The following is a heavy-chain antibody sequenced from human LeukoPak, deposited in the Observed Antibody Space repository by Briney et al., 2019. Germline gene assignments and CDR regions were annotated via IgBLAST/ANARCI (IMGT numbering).Heavy chain of an antibody. Sequence: GGSLRLSCAASGFTFSSYSMNWVRQAPGKGLEWVSSISSSSSYIYYADSVKGRFTISRDNAKNSLYLQMNSLRAEDTAVYYCARDRGGSYSAAFDYWGQGTLVTVSS. J-gene: IGHJ4*02. CDR2: ISSSSSYI. CDR1: GFTFSSYS. D-gene: IGHD1-26*01. V-gene: IGHV3-21*01. CDR3: ARDRGGSYSAAFDY.